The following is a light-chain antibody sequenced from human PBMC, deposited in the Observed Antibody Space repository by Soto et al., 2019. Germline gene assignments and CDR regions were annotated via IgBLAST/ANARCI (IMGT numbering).Light chain of an antibody. Sequence: QSVLTQPASVSGPPGQSITISCTGTSSDVGGYNYVSWYQHHPGKAPKLMIYEVSSRPSGVSNRFSGSKSGNTASLTISGLQADDEADYYCSSYTSSNTYVFGTGTKLTVL. CDR1: SSDVGGYNY. CDR3: SSYTSSNTYV. J-gene: IGLJ1*01. V-gene: IGLV2-14*01. CDR2: EVS.